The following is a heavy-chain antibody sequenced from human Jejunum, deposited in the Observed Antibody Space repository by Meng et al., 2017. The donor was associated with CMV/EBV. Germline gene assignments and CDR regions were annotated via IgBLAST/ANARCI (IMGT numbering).Heavy chain of an antibody. CDR2: ISRSSPI. J-gene: IGHJ4*02. CDR3: ARDPSDIVVVPAAHVGGFDY. CDR1: DYY. D-gene: IGHD2-2*01. Sequence: DYYMKWVRQAPGRGLEWVSYISRSSPISHADSVKGRFTISRDNAKNSLYLQMNSLRAEDTAVYYCARDPSDIVVVPAAHVGGFDYWGQGTLVTVSS. V-gene: IGHV3-69-1*02.